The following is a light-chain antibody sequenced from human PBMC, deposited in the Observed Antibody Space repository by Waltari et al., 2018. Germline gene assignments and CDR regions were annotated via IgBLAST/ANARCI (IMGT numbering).Light chain of an antibody. CDR1: SSNIGAGDD. CDR2: GDG. Sequence: QSVLTQPPSVSGAPGQRVTIACTGSSSNIGAGDDVHWYQQLPETAPKLLIYGDGDRPSGVPDRFSGSKSGTSASLAITGLQAEDEADYYCQSYDSSLSAVVFGGGTKLTVL. V-gene: IGLV1-40*01. J-gene: IGLJ2*01. CDR3: QSYDSSLSAVV.